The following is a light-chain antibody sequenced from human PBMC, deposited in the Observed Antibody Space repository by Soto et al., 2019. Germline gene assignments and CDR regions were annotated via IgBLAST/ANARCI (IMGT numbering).Light chain of an antibody. CDR2: DAS. CDR3: QQYNSYRWT. J-gene: IGKJ1*01. V-gene: IGKV1-5*01. CDR1: QNISSR. Sequence: DIQMTQPPFSVSASVRDMVTITSPASQNISSRFLNWYQQKPGKAPKLLIYDASSLESGVPSRFSGSGSGTEFTLTISSLQPEDFATYYCQQYNSYRWTFGQGTKVDIK.